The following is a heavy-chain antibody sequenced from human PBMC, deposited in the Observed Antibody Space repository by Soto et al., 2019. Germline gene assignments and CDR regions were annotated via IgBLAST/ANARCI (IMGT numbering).Heavy chain of an antibody. Sequence: PSETLSLTCTVSNGSISTSNVFWGWVRQPPGKGLEWIGNIDYSGTTYFNPSLGTRVTFPVDTSKNQFSLTLYSVTAADTAVYYCARTTGRHLDFWGQGILVTVSS. D-gene: IGHD4-4*01. CDR2: IDYSGTT. CDR1: NGSISTSNVF. J-gene: IGHJ4*02. CDR3: ARTTGRHLDF. V-gene: IGHV4-39*01.